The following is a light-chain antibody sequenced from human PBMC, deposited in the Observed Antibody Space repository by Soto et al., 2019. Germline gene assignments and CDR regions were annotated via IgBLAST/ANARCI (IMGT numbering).Light chain of an antibody. CDR3: QQSYSTPRT. CDR1: QSISSY. J-gene: IGKJ1*01. V-gene: IGKV1-39*01. Sequence: DIQMTQSPSSLSASVGDRVTITCRASQSISSYLNWYQQKPGKAPKLLIYAASSLQSGVPSRFSGSGSGTYFTLTISSLQPEDFATYYCQQSYSTPRTFCQGTKVEIK. CDR2: AAS.